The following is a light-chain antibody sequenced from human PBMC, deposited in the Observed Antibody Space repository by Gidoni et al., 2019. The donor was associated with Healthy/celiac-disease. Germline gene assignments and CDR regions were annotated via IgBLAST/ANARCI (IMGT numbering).Light chain of an antibody. CDR1: QSISTN. Sequence: TYMTQSPSSLSASVGDRVTITCQASQSISTNLNWYQQKPGKAPKLLIYDASNLETGVPSRFSGSGSGTDFTFTISSLQPEDIATYYCQQYDNIPVTFGGGTKVEIK. CDR2: DAS. V-gene: IGKV1-33*01. J-gene: IGKJ4*01. CDR3: QQYDNIPVT.